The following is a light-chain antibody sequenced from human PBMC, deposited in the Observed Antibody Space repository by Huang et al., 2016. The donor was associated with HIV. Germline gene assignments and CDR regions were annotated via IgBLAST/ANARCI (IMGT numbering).Light chain of an antibody. V-gene: IGKV3-15*01. J-gene: IGKJ4*01. CDR2: DAS. CDR3: QQYNDWPPLT. CDR1: HSVDSD. Sequence: EIEMTQSPATLSVSPGERATLSCSASHSVDSDLAWYHQKPGQAPRLLIYDASTRATGISAKFNGTGSGTEFSLSITNLQSEDFAVYYCQQYNDWPPLTFGGGTKVEI.